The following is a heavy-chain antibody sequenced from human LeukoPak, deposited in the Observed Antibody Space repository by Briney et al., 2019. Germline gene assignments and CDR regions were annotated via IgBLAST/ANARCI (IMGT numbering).Heavy chain of an antibody. CDR3: ARGYTARGAFDI. CDR1: GCSISSYY. D-gene: IGHD5-18*01. J-gene: IGHJ3*02. V-gene: IGHV4-59*01. CDR2: IYYSGST. Sequence: SETLSLTCTVSGCSISSYYWSWIREPPGKGLEWIGYIYYSGSTNYNPSLKSRVTISVDTSKNQFSLKLSSVTAADTAVYYCARGYTARGAFDIWGQGTMVTVSS.